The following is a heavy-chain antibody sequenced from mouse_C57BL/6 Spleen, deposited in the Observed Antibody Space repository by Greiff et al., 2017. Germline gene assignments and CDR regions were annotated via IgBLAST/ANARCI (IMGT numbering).Heavy chain of an antibody. J-gene: IGHJ1*03. D-gene: IGHD1-1*01. CDR1: GFTFSDYY. CDR3: ARDQVTTVVEGYWYFDV. V-gene: IGHV5-16*01. Sequence: EVKLVESEGGLVQPGSSMKLSCTASGFTFSDYYMAWVRQVPEKGLEWVANINYDGSSTYYLDSLKSRFIISRDNAKNILYLQMSSLKSEDTATYYCARDQVTTVVEGYWYFDVWGTGTTVTVS. CDR2: INYDGSST.